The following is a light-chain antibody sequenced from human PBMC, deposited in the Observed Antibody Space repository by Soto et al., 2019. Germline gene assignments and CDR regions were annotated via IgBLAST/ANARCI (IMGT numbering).Light chain of an antibody. CDR3: QQYHNLWT. J-gene: IGKJ1*01. Sequence: EIVMTQSPATLSVSPGERATLSCRPSQSVSSNVAWYQQRPGQAPRLLIYRASTRATGIPARFSGSGSGTEFTLTISSLQSEDFAVYYCQQYHNLWTFGQGTKVEIK. CDR1: QSVSSN. CDR2: RAS. V-gene: IGKV3-15*01.